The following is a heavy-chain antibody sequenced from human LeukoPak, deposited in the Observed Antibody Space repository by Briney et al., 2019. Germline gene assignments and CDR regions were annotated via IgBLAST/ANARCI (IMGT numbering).Heavy chain of an antibody. CDR3: AKDLLGYGDYNGMDV. CDR2: ISYDGSNK. V-gene: IGHV3-30*18. D-gene: IGHD4-17*01. CDR1: GFTFSSYG. J-gene: IGHJ6*02. Sequence: GGSLRLSCAASGFTFSSYGIHWVRQAPGKGLEWVAVISYDGSNKYYADSVKGRFTISRDNSKNTLYLQMNSLRAEDTAVYYCAKDLLGYGDYNGMDVWGQGNTVTVSS.